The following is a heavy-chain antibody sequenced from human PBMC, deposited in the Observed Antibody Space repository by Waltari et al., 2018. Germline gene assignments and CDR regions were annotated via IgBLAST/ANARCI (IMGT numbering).Heavy chain of an antibody. J-gene: IGHJ4*02. Sequence: QLQLQESGPGLVKPSETLSLTCTVSGGSISSSSYYWGWIRQPPGTGLEWIGSIYYSGSTYYNPSLKSRVTISVDTSKNQFSLKLSSVTAADTAVYYCARRPGYYDSSGYYSVPFDYWGQGTLVTVSS. CDR2: IYYSGST. V-gene: IGHV4-39*07. CDR3: ARRPGYYDSSGYYSVPFDY. CDR1: GGSISSSSYY. D-gene: IGHD3-22*01.